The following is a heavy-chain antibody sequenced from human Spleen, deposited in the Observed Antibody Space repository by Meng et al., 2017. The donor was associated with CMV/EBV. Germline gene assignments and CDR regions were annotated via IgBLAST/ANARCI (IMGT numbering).Heavy chain of an antibody. CDR2: IFDSGIT. D-gene: IGHD2-21*01. Sequence: SGASIRSSHWWSWVRQPPGKGLEWIGEIFDSGITNYNPSLKSRLTISEDKSHNQFSLKLNSVTAADTAVYYCARAYCGGDCYSGFDYWGQGILVTVSS. V-gene: IGHV4-4*02. J-gene: IGHJ4*02. CDR3: ARAYCGGDCYSGFDY. CDR1: GASIRSSHW.